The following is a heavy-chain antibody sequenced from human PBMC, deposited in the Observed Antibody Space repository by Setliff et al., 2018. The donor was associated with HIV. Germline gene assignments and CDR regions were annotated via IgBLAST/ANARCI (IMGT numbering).Heavy chain of an antibody. J-gene: IGHJ4*02. CDR3: ARQVPIPGVAVTPIDF. V-gene: IGHV4-59*08. CDR1: GGSIGGYY. Sequence: LSLTCTVSGGSIGGYYWSWLRQPPGKGLEWIGYVFYTGSTTYSPSLKSRLTISVDTSQHQFSLKLTSVTAADTAVYYCARQVPIPGVAVTPIDFWGQGILVTVSS. CDR2: VFYTGST. D-gene: IGHD3-22*01.